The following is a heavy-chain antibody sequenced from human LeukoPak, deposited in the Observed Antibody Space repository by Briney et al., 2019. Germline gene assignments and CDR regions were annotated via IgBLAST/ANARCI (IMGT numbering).Heavy chain of an antibody. V-gene: IGHV4-30-4*01. CDR1: GGSISSGDYY. D-gene: IGHD1-20*01. CDR3: ARGLYNWNDDRSLDWFDP. Sequence: PSETLSLTCTVSGGSISSGDYYWSWIRQPPGKGLEWIGYIYYSGSTYYNPSLKSRVTISVDTSKNQFSLKLSSVTAADTAVYYCARGLYNWNDDRSLDWFDPWGQGTLVTVSS. J-gene: IGHJ5*02. CDR2: IYYSGST.